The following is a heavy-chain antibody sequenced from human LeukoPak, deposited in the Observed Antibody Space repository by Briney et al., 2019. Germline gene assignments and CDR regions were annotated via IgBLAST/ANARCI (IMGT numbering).Heavy chain of an antibody. Sequence: GGSLRLSCAASGFTVITNDMTWVRQSPGKGLEWVSVLYSDGNTKYSDSVQGRFTISRENSKNTLYLEMNSLSPDDTAVYYCARGVEPLAANTLAYWGQGTLVTVSS. CDR3: ARGVEPLAANTLAY. CDR2: LYSDGNT. CDR1: GFTVITND. J-gene: IGHJ4*02. D-gene: IGHD1-14*01. V-gene: IGHV3-53*01.